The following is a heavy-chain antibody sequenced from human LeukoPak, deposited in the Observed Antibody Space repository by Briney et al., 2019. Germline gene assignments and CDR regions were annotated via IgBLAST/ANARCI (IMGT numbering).Heavy chain of an antibody. CDR2: ISSGSTYI. D-gene: IGHD6-13*01. Sequence: GGSLRLSCAASGFTFSSCSMNWVRQAPGKGLEWVSSISSGSTYIYYADSVKGRFTISRDNAKNSLYLQMNSLRAEDTAVYYCARDSSSSSYNWFDPWGQGTLVTVSS. CDR1: GFTFSSCS. CDR3: ARDSSSSSYNWFDP. J-gene: IGHJ5*02. V-gene: IGHV3-21*04.